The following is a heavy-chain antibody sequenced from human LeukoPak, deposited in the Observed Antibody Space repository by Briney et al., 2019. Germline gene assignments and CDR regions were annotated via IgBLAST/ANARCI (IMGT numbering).Heavy chain of an antibody. V-gene: IGHV1-18*01. CDR1: GYSFTMYG. CDR2: ISGFNAYT. D-gene: IGHD3-10*01. Sequence: ATVKVSCKASGYSFTMYGISWVRQAPGQGLEWMGWISGFNAYTNYAQKLQGRVTMTTDTSTSTAYMEVRGLRSDDTAVYYCARDHWSHYYGSGGENYFDPWGQGTLVTVSS. CDR3: ARDHWSHYYGSGGENYFDP. J-gene: IGHJ5*02.